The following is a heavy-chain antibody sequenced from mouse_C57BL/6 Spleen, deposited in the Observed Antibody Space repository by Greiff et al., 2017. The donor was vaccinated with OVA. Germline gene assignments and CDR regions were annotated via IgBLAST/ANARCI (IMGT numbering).Heavy chain of an antibody. Sequence: EVQLQQSGPELVKPGASVMISCKASGYTFTDYYMNWVKQSHGKSLEWIGDINPNNGGTSYNQKFKGKATLTVDKSSSTAYMELRSLTSEDSAVYYCASKYYGNYWGQGTTLTVSS. J-gene: IGHJ2*01. CDR1: GYTFTDYY. CDR2: INPNNGGT. D-gene: IGHD1-1*01. CDR3: ASKYYGNY. V-gene: IGHV1-26*01.